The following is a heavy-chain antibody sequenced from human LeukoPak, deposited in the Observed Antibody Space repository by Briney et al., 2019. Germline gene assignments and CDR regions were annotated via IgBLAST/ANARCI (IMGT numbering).Heavy chain of an antibody. CDR1: GFTFSDYY. J-gene: IGHJ4*02. V-gene: IGHV3-11*01. CDR2: ISSSGRTI. Sequence: GGSLRLSCAASGFTFSDYYMSWIRQAPGKGLEWVSYISSSGRTIYYADSVKGRFTISRDNAKNSLFLQMNSLRAEDTAVYCCARRDSSSWYGVDYWGQGTLATVSS. CDR3: ARRDSSSWYGVDY. D-gene: IGHD6-13*01.